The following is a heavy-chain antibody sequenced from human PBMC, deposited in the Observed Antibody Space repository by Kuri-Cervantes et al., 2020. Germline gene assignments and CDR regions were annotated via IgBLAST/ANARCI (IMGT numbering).Heavy chain of an antibody. Sequence: SLKISCAASGFTFSSYAMHWVRQAPGKGLEWVSGISWNSGSIGYADSVKGRLTISRDNSKNTLYLQMNSLRAEDTAVYYCVRDLGYSGYDLEYWGQGTLVTVSS. CDR3: VRDLGYSGYDLEY. V-gene: IGHV3-9*01. CDR1: GFTFSSYA. D-gene: IGHD5-12*01. CDR2: ISWNSGSI. J-gene: IGHJ4*02.